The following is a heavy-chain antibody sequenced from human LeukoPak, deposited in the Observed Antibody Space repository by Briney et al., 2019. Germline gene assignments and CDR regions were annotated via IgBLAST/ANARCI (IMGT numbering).Heavy chain of an antibody. CDR2: ISWNSGSI. D-gene: IGHD1-26*01. CDR1: GFTFDDYA. J-gene: IGHJ4*02. V-gene: IGHV3-9*01. Sequence: SLRLSCAASGFTFDDYAMHWVRQAPGKGLEWVSGISWNSGSIGYSDSVKGRFTISRDNAKNSPYLQMNSLRAEDTALYYCVRRGSYANFDYWGQGTLVTVSS. CDR3: VRRGSYANFDY.